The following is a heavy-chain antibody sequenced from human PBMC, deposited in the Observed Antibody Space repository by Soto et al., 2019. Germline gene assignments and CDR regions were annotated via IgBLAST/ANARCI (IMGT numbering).Heavy chain of an antibody. D-gene: IGHD6-19*01. V-gene: IGHV3-30-3*01. CDR3: ARDNSPYSSGWHNRHFDY. J-gene: IGHJ4*02. CDR2: ISYDGSNK. Sequence: QVQLVESGGGVVQPGRSLKLSCAASGFTFSSYAMRWVRQAPGKGLEWVAVISYDGSNKYYADSVKGRFTISRDNSKNTLYLQMNSLRAEDTAVYYCARDNSPYSSGWHNRHFDYWGQGTLVTVSS. CDR1: GFTFSSYA.